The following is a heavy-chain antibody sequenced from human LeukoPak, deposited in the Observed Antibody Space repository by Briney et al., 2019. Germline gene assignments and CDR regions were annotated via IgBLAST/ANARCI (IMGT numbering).Heavy chain of an antibody. CDR3: ARVGTTGTFDY. Sequence: GGSLRLSCTASGFTFSSYWIHWVRQAPGKELVWVSRINTDGSITNYADSVKGRFSISRDNAKNTLYLQMNSLRAEDTAVYYCARVGTTGTFDYWGQGTLVTVSS. V-gene: IGHV3-74*01. J-gene: IGHJ4*02. CDR2: INTDGSIT. D-gene: IGHD7-27*01. CDR1: GFTFSSYW.